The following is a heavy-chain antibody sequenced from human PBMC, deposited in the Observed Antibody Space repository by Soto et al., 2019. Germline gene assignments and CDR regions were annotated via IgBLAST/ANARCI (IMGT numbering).Heavy chain of an antibody. Sequence: QVQLVQSGAEVKKPGSSVKVSCKASGGTFSSYTISWVRQAPGQGLEWMGRIIPILGIANYAQKFQDRVTITADKSTSTAYMELSSLRSEDTAVYYCARDRRAAAGENWFDPWGQGTLVTVSS. J-gene: IGHJ5*02. V-gene: IGHV1-69*08. D-gene: IGHD6-13*01. CDR2: IIPILGIA. CDR3: ARDRRAAAGENWFDP. CDR1: GGTFSSYT.